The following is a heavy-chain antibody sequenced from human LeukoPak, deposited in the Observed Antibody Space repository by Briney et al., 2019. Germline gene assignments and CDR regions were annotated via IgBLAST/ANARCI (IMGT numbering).Heavy chain of an antibody. CDR3: AKESPHFDY. CDR1: GFTFTSYA. J-gene: IGHJ4*02. V-gene: IGHV3-23*01. CDR2: ISGSGDTT. Sequence: GGSLRLSCAASGFTFTSYAMSWVRQAPGKGLAWVSTISGSGDTTYYPDSVKGRFTISRDNSKNTLYLQMNSLRAEDTAIYYCAKESPHFDYWGQGTLVTVSS.